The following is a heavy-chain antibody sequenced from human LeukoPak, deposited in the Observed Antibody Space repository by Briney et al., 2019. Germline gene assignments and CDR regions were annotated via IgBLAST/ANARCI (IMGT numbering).Heavy chain of an antibody. V-gene: IGHV4-59*01. CDR3: ARGVVGYQLPMFDY. J-gene: IGHJ4*02. CDR2: ISYSGYT. Sequence: SETLSLTCTVSGASISTYYWSWLRQPPGKGLECIGYISYSGYTTYNPSLKSRLTISRDTSKNQFSLKLRSVTAADTAVYYCARGVVGYQLPMFDYWGQGALVTVSS. D-gene: IGHD2-2*01. CDR1: GASISTYY.